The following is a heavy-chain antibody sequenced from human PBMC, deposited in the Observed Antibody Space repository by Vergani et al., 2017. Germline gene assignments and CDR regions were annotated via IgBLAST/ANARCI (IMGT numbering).Heavy chain of an antibody. D-gene: IGHD2-2*02. J-gene: IGHJ3*02. CDR3: AREFVGYCSSTSCYRQDAFDI. CDR2: ISSNGGST. V-gene: IGHV3-64*01. CDR1: GFTFSSYA. Sequence: EVQLVESGGGLVQPGGSLRLSCAASGFTFSSYAMHWVRQAPGKGLEYVSAISSNGGSTYYANSVKCRFTISRDNSKNTLYLQMGSLRAEDMAVYYCAREFVGYCSSTSCYRQDAFDIWGQGTMVTVSS.